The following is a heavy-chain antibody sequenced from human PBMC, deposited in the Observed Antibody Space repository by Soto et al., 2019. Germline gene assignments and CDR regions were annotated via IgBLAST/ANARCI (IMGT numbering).Heavy chain of an antibody. CDR2: IYYSGST. J-gene: IGHJ5*02. Sequence: PSETLSLTCTVSGGSISSSSYYWGWIRQPPGKGLEWIGSIYYSGSTYYNPSLKSRVTISVDTSKNQFSLKLSSVTAADTAVYYCARVPYYYGSGSYSSQINWFDPWRQGTLVTVSS. CDR3: ARVPYYYGSGSYSSQINWFDP. D-gene: IGHD3-10*01. V-gene: IGHV4-39*01. CDR1: GGSISSSSYY.